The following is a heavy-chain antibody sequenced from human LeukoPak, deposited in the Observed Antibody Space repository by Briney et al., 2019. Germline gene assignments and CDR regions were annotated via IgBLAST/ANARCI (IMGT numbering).Heavy chain of an antibody. CDR3: ARDIRHYYNNSASDAFDI. CDR1: GFAVSSNY. V-gene: IGHV3-53*01. CDR2: IYDGGST. J-gene: IGHJ3*02. Sequence: PGGSLRLSCAASGFAVSSNYMSWVRQAPGKGLEWVSVIYDGGSTYYADSVKGRFTISRDNSKNTLYLQMNSLRAEDTAVYYCARDIRHYYNNSASDAFDIWGQGTMVTVSS. D-gene: IGHD3-22*01.